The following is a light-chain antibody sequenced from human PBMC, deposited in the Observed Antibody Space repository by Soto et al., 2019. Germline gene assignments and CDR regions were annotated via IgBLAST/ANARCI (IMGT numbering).Light chain of an antibody. J-gene: IGKJ4*01. CDR3: QQYNSYPLT. CDR2: DAS. CDR1: QSVSTR. V-gene: IGKV1-5*02. Sequence: DIQMTQSPSSLSASVGDRVTIICRASQSVSTRLAWYQQKPGKAPKVLIYDASSWAGGVPSRFTGSGSGTEFTLTINSLQPDDFATYYCQQYNSYPLTFGGGTKV.